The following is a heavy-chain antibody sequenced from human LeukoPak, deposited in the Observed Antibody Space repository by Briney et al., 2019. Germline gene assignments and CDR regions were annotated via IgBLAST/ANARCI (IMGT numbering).Heavy chain of an antibody. CDR1: GGSISSISYY. CDR3: ARMAFVWSGYYAVGGWFDP. J-gene: IGHJ5*02. V-gene: IGHV4-39*01. D-gene: IGHD3-3*01. CDR2: IYYSGST. Sequence: SETLSLTCTISGGSISSISYYWGWIRQPPGKGLEWIGSIYYSGSTYYNPSLKSRVTISVDTSRNQFSLKLSSVTAADTAVYYCARMAFVWSGYYAVGGWFDPWGQGTLVTVSS.